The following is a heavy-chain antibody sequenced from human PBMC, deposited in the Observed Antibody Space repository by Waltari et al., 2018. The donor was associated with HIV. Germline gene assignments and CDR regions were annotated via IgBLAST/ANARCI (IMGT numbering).Heavy chain of an antibody. CDR1: AISLVSTSG. D-gene: IGHD3-22*01. Sequence: QLLEPGGGLVQPARSPGPPVTASAISLVSTSGLLWSCQAPGKGLEWVATRAYDATSIYYADSVKVRFTIAKDNAKNTLYLQMSSLRGEDTAVYYCAKDRRQSYYNNNRGERPFDAWGQGTLVTSSS. J-gene: IGHJ5*02. CDR3: AKDRRQSYYNNNRGERPFDA. V-gene: IGHV3-30*18. CDR2: RAYDATSI.